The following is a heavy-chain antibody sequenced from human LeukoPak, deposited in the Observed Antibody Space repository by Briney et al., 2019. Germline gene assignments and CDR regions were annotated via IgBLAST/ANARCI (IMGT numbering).Heavy chain of an antibody. D-gene: IGHD1-26*01. CDR2: IYYSGST. V-gene: IGHV4-59*08. Sequence: SETLSLTCTVSGGSISSYYWSWIRQPPGEGLEWIGYIYYSGSTNYNPSLKSRVTISVDTSKNQFSLKLSSVTAADTAVYYCARGVGATRSYYYYGMDVWGQGTTVTVSS. CDR1: GGSISSYY. J-gene: IGHJ6*02. CDR3: ARGVGATRSYYYYGMDV.